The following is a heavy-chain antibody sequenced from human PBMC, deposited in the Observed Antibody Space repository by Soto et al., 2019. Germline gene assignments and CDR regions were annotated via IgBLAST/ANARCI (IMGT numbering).Heavy chain of an antibody. CDR3: ARPEAYCGGDCYLYYYYGMDV. J-gene: IGHJ6*02. V-gene: IGHV1-69*13. CDR2: IIPIFGTA. CDR1: GGTFSSYA. D-gene: IGHD2-21*02. Sequence: SVKVSCKASGGTFSSYAISWVRQAPGQGLEWMGGIIPIFGTANYAQKFQGRVTITADESTSTAYMELSSLRSEDTAVYYCARPEAYCGGDCYLYYYYGMDVWGQGTTVTVSS.